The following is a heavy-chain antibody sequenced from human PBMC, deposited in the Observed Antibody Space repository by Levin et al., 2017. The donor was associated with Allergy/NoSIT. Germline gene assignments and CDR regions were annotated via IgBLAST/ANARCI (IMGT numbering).Heavy chain of an antibody. D-gene: IGHD5-12*01. J-gene: IGHJ4*02. CDR3: ARGARSGYHSRWPSYYFDY. CDR1: GFTFSSYW. V-gene: IGHV3-7*01. CDR2: IKQDGSEK. Sequence: GESLKISCAASGFTFSSYWMSWVRQAPGKGLEWVANIKQDGSEKYYVDSVKGRFTISRDNAKNSLYLQMNSLRAEDTAVYYCARGARSGYHSRWPSYYFDYWGQGTLVTVSS.